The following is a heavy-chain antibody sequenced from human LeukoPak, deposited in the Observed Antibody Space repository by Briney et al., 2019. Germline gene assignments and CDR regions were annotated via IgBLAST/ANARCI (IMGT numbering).Heavy chain of an antibody. V-gene: IGHV3-30*18. J-gene: IGHJ6*02. CDR3: ANGDPGPADHPMNDHYYSLDV. CDR2: ISYDGNSK. Sequence: PGTSLRLSCAGSGFTFGTYGMHWVRQAPGKGLEWVAVISYDGNSKYYSGSAKGRFTISRDNSKNTLYLQMNSLRPEDTAVYYCANGDPGPADHPMNDHYYSLDVWGQGTTVIVSS. D-gene: IGHD1-1*01. CDR1: GFTFGTYG.